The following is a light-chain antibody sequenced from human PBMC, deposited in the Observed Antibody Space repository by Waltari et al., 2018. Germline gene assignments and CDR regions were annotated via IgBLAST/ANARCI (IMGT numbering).Light chain of an antibody. CDR2: DVT. J-gene: IGLJ3*02. V-gene: IGLV2-14*01. Sequence: QSALTQPASVSGSPGQSITISCTGTSSDVGGYNYVSWYQQHPDKAPKLMIYDVTKRPSGVSTRFSGSKSGNTASLTISGLQAEDEADYYCSSFTSSSTLRVFGGGTKLTVL. CDR1: SSDVGGYNY. CDR3: SSFTSSSTLRV.